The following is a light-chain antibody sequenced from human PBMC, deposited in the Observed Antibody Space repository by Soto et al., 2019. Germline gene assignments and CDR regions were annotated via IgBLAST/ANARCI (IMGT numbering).Light chain of an antibody. V-gene: IGKV1-5*01. CDR1: HNIHRW. Sequence: QMTQSPSTLSASIGDRVTITCRASHNIHRWLAWYHQKPGMAPTLLISDASTLERGVPSRFSGSGSGTEFTLTISSLEPEDFAVYYCQQRSTWPPFSFGPGTKVDIK. CDR3: QQRSTWPPFS. CDR2: DAS. J-gene: IGKJ3*01.